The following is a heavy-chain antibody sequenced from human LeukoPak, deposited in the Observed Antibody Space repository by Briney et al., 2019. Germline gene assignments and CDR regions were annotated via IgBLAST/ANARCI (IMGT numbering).Heavy chain of an antibody. V-gene: IGHV3-49*04. CDR2: IRSKAYGGTA. Sequence: GGSLRLSCTASGFTFGDYAMSWVRQAPGKGLEWVGFIRSKAYGGTAEYAASVKGRFTISRDDSKSIAYLQMNSQKTEDTAVYYCTRVDSSGGYWGQGTLVTVSS. CDR1: GFTFGDYA. J-gene: IGHJ4*02. CDR3: TRVDSSGGY. D-gene: IGHD6-19*01.